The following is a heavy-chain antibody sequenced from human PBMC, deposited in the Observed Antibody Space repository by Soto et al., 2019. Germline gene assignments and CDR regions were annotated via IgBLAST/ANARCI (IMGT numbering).Heavy chain of an antibody. CDR2: IYYSGST. Sequence: XETLSLTCTVSGCSISSYYWSWIRQPPGKGLEWIGYIYYSGSTNYNPSLKSRVTISVDTSKNQFSLKLSSVTAADTAVYYCASTHYYDSSGYYYYYGMDVWGQGTTVTVSS. CDR1: GCSISSYY. J-gene: IGHJ6*02. D-gene: IGHD3-22*01. CDR3: ASTHYYDSSGYYYYYGMDV. V-gene: IGHV4-59*01.